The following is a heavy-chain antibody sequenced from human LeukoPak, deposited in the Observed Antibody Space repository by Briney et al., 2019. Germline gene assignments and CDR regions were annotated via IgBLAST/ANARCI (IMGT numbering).Heavy chain of an antibody. CDR1: GFTFSNYA. CDR3: ARGERKFYNSGSYYISPYWYFDL. Sequence: GGSLRLSCAASGFTFSNYAMIWVRQAPGKGLEWVSALSGSGATTYYADSVKGRFTISRDNSKNTLYLQMNSLRAEDTAVYYCARGERKFYNSGSYYISPYWYFDLWGRGTLVTVSS. J-gene: IGHJ2*01. CDR2: LSGSGATT. D-gene: IGHD3-10*01. V-gene: IGHV3-23*01.